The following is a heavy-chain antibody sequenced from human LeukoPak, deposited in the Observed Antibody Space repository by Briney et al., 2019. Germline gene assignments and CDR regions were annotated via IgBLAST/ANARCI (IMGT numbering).Heavy chain of an antibody. Sequence: KPSETLSLTCAVYGGSFSGYYWSWIRQPPGKGLEWIGEINHSGSTNYNPSLKSRVTISVDTSKNQFSLKLSSVPAADTAVYYCARGTMTTVTYYFDYWGQGTLVTVSS. CDR3: ARGTMTTVTYYFDY. V-gene: IGHV4-34*01. CDR1: GGSFSGYY. CDR2: INHSGST. J-gene: IGHJ4*02. D-gene: IGHD4-17*01.